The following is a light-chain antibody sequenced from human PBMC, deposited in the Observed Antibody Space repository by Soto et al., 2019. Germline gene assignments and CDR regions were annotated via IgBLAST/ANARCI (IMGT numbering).Light chain of an antibody. CDR2: EVV. J-gene: IGLJ1*01. CDR1: KNDIGVYDF. V-gene: IGLV2-8*01. Sequence: QSVLTQPPSASGSPGQSVTISCTGTKNDIGVYDFVSWYQHHPGKAPRLIIYEVVQRPSGVPDRFSGSKSGNTASLTVSGLQAADEADYYCCSYAGSSTYVFGTGTKLTVL. CDR3: CSYAGSSTYV.